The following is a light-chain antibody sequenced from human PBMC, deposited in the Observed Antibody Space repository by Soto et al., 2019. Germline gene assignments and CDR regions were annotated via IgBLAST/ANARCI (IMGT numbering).Light chain of an antibody. CDR3: QERSHWT. J-gene: IGKJ1*01. CDR2: DAS. Sequence: EIALTQSPVTLSLSPGERATLSCRASVMISTYLAWYQQKPGQAPRLLIYDASNRATGVPARFSGSGSGTDFTLTISSLEPEDFAVYYCQERSHWTFGRGTKVE. V-gene: IGKV3-11*01. CDR1: VMISTY.